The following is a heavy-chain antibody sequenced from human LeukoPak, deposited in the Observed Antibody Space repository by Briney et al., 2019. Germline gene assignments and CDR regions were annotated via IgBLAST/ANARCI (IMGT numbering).Heavy chain of an antibody. CDR3: ARGPKLLTRDF. J-gene: IGHJ4*02. V-gene: IGHV1-2*02. CDR2: INPNSCGT. D-gene: IGHD2-15*01. CDR1: GYTFTAYY. Sequence: ASVKVSCKSSGYTFTAYYMHWVRQAPGQGLEWMGWINPNSCGTNYAQKFRGRVTMTRDTSIRTFYMELRRLRSDDTAVYYWARGPKLLTRDFWGQGTLVLVTA.